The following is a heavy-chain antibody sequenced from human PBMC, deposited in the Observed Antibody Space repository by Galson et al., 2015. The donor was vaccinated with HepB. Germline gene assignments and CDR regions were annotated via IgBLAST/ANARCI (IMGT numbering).Heavy chain of an antibody. V-gene: IGHV1-24*01. CDR1: GYTLTDLF. CDR2: FDPEDGEP. J-gene: IGHJ4*02. Sequence: SVKVSCKVSGYTLTDLFMHWVRQAPGEGLQWMGGFDPEDGEPVYAQKFQGRLSMTEDTTTDTVYMELNSLRSDDTAIYYCAALYDYADFRGRAAVDYWGQGTLVTVSS. D-gene: IGHD4-17*01. CDR3: AALYDYADFRGRAAVDY.